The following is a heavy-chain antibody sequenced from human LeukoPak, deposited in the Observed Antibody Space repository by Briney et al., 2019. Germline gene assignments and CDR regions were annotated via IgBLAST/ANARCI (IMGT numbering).Heavy chain of an antibody. J-gene: IGHJ4*02. CDR1: GFTFSFYS. CDR2: ISSSDNTI. V-gene: IGHV3-48*02. Sequence: GGSLRLSCAASGFTFSFYSMNWVRQAPGKGLEWVSYISSSDNTIHYADSVKGRFTISRDNAKNSLYLEMNSPRDEDTAVYYCARVHRGYSYGRLDYWGQGTLVTVSS. D-gene: IGHD5-18*01. CDR3: ARVHRGYSYGRLDY.